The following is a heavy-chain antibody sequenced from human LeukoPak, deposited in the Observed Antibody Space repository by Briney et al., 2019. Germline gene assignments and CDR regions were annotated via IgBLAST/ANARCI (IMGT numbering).Heavy chain of an antibody. D-gene: IGHD3-22*01. V-gene: IGHV1-18*01. CDR2: IDTYSGKT. J-gene: IGHJ4*02. CDR1: GYTYTTDG. Sequence: ASVKVSCKASGYTYTTDGISWVRQAPGQGLEWMGWIDTYSGKTNYAQKFQGRVTMTSDTSTSTAYMELSSLRSEDTAVYYCARGLVYYYDSSGYYYYIDYWGQGTLVTVSS. CDR3: ARGLVYYYDSSGYYYYIDY.